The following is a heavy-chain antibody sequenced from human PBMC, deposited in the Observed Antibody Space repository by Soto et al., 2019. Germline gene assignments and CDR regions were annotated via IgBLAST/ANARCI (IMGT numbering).Heavy chain of an antibody. D-gene: IGHD6-13*01. CDR1: GGSISSYY. CDR2: IYYSGST. CDR3: ARVRGSSWKFDP. Sequence: SETLSLTCTVSGGSISSYYWSWIRQPPGKGLECIGYIYYSGSTNYNPSLKSRVTISVDTSKNQFSLKLSSVTAAVTAVYYCARVRGSSWKFDPWGQGTLVTVSS. V-gene: IGHV4-59*01. J-gene: IGHJ5*02.